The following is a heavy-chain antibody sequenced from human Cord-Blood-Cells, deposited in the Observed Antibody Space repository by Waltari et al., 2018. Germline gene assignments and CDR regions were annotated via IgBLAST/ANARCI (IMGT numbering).Heavy chain of an antibody. V-gene: IGHV3-7*01. CDR1: GFTFSSYW. Sequence: EVQLVESGGGLVQPGGSLRLSCAASGFTFSSYWMSWVRQAPGKGLEWVANVKQDGREKDYVDSVKGRFTISRDNAKNSLYLQMNSLRAEDTAVYYCARSIEGAFDIWGQGTMVTVSS. J-gene: IGHJ3*02. CDR3: ARSIEGAFDI. CDR2: VKQDGREK.